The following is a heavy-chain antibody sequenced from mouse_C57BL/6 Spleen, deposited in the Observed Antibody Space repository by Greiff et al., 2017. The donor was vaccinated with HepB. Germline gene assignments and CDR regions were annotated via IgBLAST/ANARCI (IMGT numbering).Heavy chain of an antibody. CDR3: TRSYGSSWYYAMDY. J-gene: IGHJ4*01. Sequence: VQLQQSGAELVRPGASVTLSCKASGYPFTDYEMHWVKQTPVHGLEWIGAIDPETGGTAYNQKFKGKAILTADKSSSTAYMELRSLTSEDSAVYYCTRSYGSSWYYAMDYWGQGTSVTVSS. D-gene: IGHD1-1*01. CDR2: IDPETGGT. CDR1: GYPFTDYE. V-gene: IGHV1-15*01.